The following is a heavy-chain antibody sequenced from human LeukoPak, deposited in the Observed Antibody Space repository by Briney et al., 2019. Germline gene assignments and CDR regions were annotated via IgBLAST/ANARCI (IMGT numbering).Heavy chain of an antibody. CDR2: IRYDGSNK. J-gene: IGHJ4*02. V-gene: IGHV3-30*02. Sequence: PGGSLRLSCAASGFTFSSYGMHWVRQAPGKGLEWVAFIRYDGSNKYYADSVKGRFTISRDNSMSTLYLQMNSLRAEDTAVYYCARDGSSGWYWVDYWGQGTLVTVSS. CDR3: ARDGSSGWYWVDY. CDR1: GFTFSSYG. D-gene: IGHD6-19*01.